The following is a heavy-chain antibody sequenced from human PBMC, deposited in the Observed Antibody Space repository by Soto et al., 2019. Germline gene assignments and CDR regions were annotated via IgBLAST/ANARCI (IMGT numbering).Heavy chain of an antibody. CDR2: ISAYNGNT. D-gene: IGHD3-10*01. J-gene: IGHJ3*02. CDR3: ARDFVPGRMVRGVSAFDI. Sequence: QVQLVQSGAEVKKPGASVKVSCKASGYTFISYGISWVRQAPGQGLEWMGWISAYNGNTNYAQKVQGRVTMTTDTFTITAYMERKSLRSDDTAVYYCARDFVPGRMVRGVSAFDIWGQGTMVTVSS. V-gene: IGHV1-18*04. CDR1: GYTFISYG.